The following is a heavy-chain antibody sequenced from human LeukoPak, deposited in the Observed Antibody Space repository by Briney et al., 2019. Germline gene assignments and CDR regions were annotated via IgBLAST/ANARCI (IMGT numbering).Heavy chain of an antibody. CDR1: GFTFSSYA. J-gene: IGHJ4*02. V-gene: IGHV3-23*01. Sequence: GGSLRLSCAASGFTFSSYAMSWVRQAPGKGLEWASTISDRGGSTYYADSVKGRLTISRDNSKNTLYLQMNSLRAEDTALYYCAKLYCSGGTCYWPDYWGQGTLVTVSS. D-gene: IGHD2-15*01. CDR3: AKLYCSGGTCYWPDY. CDR2: ISDRGGST.